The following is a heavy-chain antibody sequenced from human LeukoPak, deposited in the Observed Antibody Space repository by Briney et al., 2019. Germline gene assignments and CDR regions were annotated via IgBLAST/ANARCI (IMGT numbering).Heavy chain of an antibody. CDR2: VSDSDENT. CDR1: GFTFSSFA. V-gene: IGHV3-23*01. D-gene: IGHD3-22*01. Sequence: GGSLRLSCAASGFTFSSFAMNWVRQAPGKGLEWVSSVSDSDENTYYADSVKGRFSISRDNSKNTLYVQVNSLGTEDTAAYYCAKGSYYDSSGSFYFDYWGQGTLVTVSS. J-gene: IGHJ4*02. CDR3: AKGSYYDSSGSFYFDY.